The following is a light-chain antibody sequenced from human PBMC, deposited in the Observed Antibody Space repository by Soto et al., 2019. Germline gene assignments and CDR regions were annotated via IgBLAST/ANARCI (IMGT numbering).Light chain of an antibody. Sequence: ENVLTQSPGTLSLSPGERATLSCRASQSVDSSYLAWYQHKPGQAPRLLIYGTSSRATGIPDRFSGSGSGTDFTLTINRLEPEDFAVYYCQHYGSSIYTFGQGTKLEIK. J-gene: IGKJ2*01. CDR3: QHYGSSIYT. V-gene: IGKV3-20*01. CDR1: QSVDSSY. CDR2: GTS.